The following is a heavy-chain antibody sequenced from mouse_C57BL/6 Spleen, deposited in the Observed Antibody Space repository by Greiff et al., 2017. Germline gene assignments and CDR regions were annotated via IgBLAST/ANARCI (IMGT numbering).Heavy chain of an antibody. V-gene: IGHV5-17*01. Sequence: EVKLVESGGGLVKPGGSLKLSCAASGFTFSASGMHWVRQAPEKGLEWVAYISSGSSTIYYADTVKGRFTISRDNAKNTLFLQMTSLRSEDTAMYYCARAYSNYVGYFDVWGTGTTVTVSS. J-gene: IGHJ1*03. CDR3: ARAYSNYVGYFDV. D-gene: IGHD2-5*01. CDR1: GFTFSASG. CDR2: ISSGSSTI.